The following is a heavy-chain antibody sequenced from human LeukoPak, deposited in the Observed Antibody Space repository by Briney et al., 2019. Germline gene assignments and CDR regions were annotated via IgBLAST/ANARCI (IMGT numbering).Heavy chain of an antibody. CDR1: AFTFSSYE. CDR3: AREGGRGGYFDY. D-gene: IGHD3-10*01. V-gene: IGHV3-48*03. J-gene: IGHJ4*02. CDR2: ISTDGSI. Sequence: PGGSLRLSCAASAFTFSSYEMNWVRQAPGKGLEWVSYISTDGSIYYADSVEGRFTISRDNAKNSLYLQMKSLRAEDTAVYYCAREGGRGGYFDYWGQGTLVTVSS.